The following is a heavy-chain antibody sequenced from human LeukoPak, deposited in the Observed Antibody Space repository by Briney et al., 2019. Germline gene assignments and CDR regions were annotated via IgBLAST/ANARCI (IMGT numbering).Heavy chain of an antibody. CDR2: INHSGST. CDR3: ARGDSYYDFWSGYLKRYTLGWYFDL. J-gene: IGHJ2*01. V-gene: IGHV4-34*01. CDR1: GGSFSGCY. Sequence: PSETLSLTCAVYGGSFSGCYWSWIRQPPGKGLEWIGEINHSGSTNYNPSLKSRVTISVDTSKNQFSLKLSSVTAADTAVHYCARGDSYYDFWSGYLKRYTLGWYFDLWGRGTLVTVSS. D-gene: IGHD3-3*01.